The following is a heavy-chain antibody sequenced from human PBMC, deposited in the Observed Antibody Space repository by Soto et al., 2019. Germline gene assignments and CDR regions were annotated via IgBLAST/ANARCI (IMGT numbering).Heavy chain of an antibody. J-gene: IGHJ6*02. CDR3: ANSYSSSSYYYYGMDV. V-gene: IGHV3-23*01. CDR1: GITLSSHA. Sequence: GGALSLSYAAPGITLSSHAMSWGRQAPGKGLEWVSAISGSGGSTYYADSVKGRFTISRDNSKNTLYLQMNSLRAEDTAVYYCANSYSSSSYYYYGMDVWGQGTTVTVAS. CDR2: ISGSGGST. D-gene: IGHD6-6*01.